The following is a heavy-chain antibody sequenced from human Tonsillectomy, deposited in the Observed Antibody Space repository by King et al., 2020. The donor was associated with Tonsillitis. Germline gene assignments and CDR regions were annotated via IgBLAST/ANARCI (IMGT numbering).Heavy chain of an antibody. D-gene: IGHD3-22*01. V-gene: IGHV5-51*01. Sequence: QLVQSGAEVKKPGESLKISCKGSRYSFTSYWLGWVRQKPGKGLEFMGIIFPGDSDTRYSPSFQGQVTISADKSISTAYLQWSSLKASDTAIYYCAGHSYYYDTKGHAFDIWGQGTLVTVSS. CDR1: RYSFTSYW. CDR2: IFPGDSDT. CDR3: AGHSYYYDTKGHAFDI. J-gene: IGHJ3*02.